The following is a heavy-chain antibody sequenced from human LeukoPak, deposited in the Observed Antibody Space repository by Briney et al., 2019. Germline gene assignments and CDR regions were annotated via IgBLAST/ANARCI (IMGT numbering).Heavy chain of an antibody. CDR2: INPNGGGT. Sequence: ASVKVSCKASGYSFTGYYIHWLRQAPGHGLQCMGWINPNGGGTSYAQQFQGRVAMTRDTSITTVYMELSRLSPDDTAVYYCARAPNIYGSGRSWLDPWGQGTLVTVSS. J-gene: IGHJ5*02. CDR3: ARAPNIYGSGRSWLDP. D-gene: IGHD3-10*01. CDR1: GYSFTGYY. V-gene: IGHV1-2*02.